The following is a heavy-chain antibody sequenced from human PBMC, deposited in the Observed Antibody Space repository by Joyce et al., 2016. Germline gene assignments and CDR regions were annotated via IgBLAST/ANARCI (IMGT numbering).Heavy chain of an antibody. D-gene: IGHD5-24*01. V-gene: IGHV3-23*01. CDR1: GFTFSSYA. CDR2: INSIGDTT. Sequence: SCAVSGFTFSSYAMNWVRQAPGKGLEWVSYINSIGDTTDFADSVRGRFSVSRDNSKNTLYLQMSSLRAEDTAIYYCAKQSPRCQLQTLDFWGQGTLVTVSS. CDR3: AKQSPRCQLQTLDF. J-gene: IGHJ4*02.